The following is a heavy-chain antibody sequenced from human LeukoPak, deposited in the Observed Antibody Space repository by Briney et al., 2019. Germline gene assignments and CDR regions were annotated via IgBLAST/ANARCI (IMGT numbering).Heavy chain of an antibody. V-gene: IGHV3-72*01. D-gene: IGHD6-13*01. J-gene: IGHJ4*02. CDR2: TRNKANSYTT. Sequence: GGSLRLSCAASGFTFSDHYMDWVRQAPGKGLEWVGRTRNKANSYTTEYAASVEGRFTISRDDSKNSLYLQMNSLKTEDTAVYYCARAHGSSSWGSYFDYWGQGTLVTVST. CDR3: ARAHGSSSWGSYFDY. CDR1: GFTFSDHY.